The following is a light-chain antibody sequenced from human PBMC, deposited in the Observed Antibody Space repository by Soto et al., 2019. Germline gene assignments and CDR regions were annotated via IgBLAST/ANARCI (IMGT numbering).Light chain of an antibody. CDR1: QSVSSY. V-gene: IGKV3-11*01. Sequence: EIVLTQSPATLSLSPGERATLSCRASQSVSSYLAWYQQKPGQAPRLLIYDASDRATGIPARFSGSGSGTDFTLTISSLEPEDFAVYHCQQYDKWPRTFGQGTKVDI. CDR3: QQYDKWPRT. CDR2: DAS. J-gene: IGKJ1*01.